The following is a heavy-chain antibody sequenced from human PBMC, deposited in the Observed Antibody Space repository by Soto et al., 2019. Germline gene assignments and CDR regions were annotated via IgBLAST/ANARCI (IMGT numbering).Heavy chain of an antibody. Sequence: QVQLLQSGAEVKKPGSSVKVSCKASGGTFNRYSLSWVRQAPGQGLEWIGGIVPIFGTTNYAQSLQGRVKITADESKTTSYMELSSLTSDDTAVYYCARPEERGYSADQHYYSARDVWGQGTTVTFTS. CDR1: GGTFNRYS. V-gene: IGHV1-69*01. J-gene: IGHJ6*02. CDR2: IVPIFGTT. D-gene: IGHD3-22*01. CDR3: ARPEERGYSADQHYYSARDV.